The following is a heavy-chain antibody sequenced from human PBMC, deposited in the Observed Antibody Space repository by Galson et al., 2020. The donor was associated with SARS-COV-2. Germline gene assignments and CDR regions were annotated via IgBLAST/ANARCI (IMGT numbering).Heavy chain of an antibody. V-gene: IGHV3-33*01. CDR1: GFTFKDYG. J-gene: IGHJ6*02. CDR2: LWNDGSKQ. CDR3: AGEKYSSGWYVYYGMDV. Sequence: GGSLRLSCAASGFTFKDYGMHWVRQAPGRGLEWVAFLWNDGSKQYYSESVKGRFTISRDTTTNALYLQMNSLSAADTAVYYCAGEKYSSGWYVYYGMDVWGQGTTV. D-gene: IGHD6-19*01.